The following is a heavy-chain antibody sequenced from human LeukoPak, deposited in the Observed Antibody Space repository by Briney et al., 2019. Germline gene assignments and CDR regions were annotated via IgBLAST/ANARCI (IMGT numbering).Heavy chain of an antibody. CDR2: ISTTSRYI. CDR1: GFIFRTYT. V-gene: IGHV3-21*01. D-gene: IGHD1-1*01. Sequence: GGSLRLSCAASGFIFRTYTMNWVRQAPGKGLEWVASISTTSRYIYYADSVKGRFTISRDNAKNSLYLQMNSLTAEDTAVYYCARGYDPIDYWGQGTLVTVSS. J-gene: IGHJ4*02. CDR3: ARGYDPIDY.